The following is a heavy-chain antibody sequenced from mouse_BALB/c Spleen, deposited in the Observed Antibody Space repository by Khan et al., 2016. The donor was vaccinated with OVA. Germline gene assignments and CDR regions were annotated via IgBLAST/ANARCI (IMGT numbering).Heavy chain of an antibody. CDR2: ISSGGGYT. D-gene: IGHD1-1*01. CDR1: GFTFSTYG. Sequence: EVQLVESGGDLVKPEGSLKLSCAASGFTFSTYGMSWVRQTPDKRLEWVATISSGGGYTYSPDSVQGQFILSRDNAKNTLYLQMSRLKSEDTAMFYCARLAYYYDSEGFAYWGQGTLVTVSA. J-gene: IGHJ3*01. V-gene: IGHV5-6*01. CDR3: ARLAYYYDSEGFAY.